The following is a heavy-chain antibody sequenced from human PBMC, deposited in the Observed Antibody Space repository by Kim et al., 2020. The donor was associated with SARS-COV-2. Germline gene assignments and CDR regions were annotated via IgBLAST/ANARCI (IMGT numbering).Heavy chain of an antibody. D-gene: IGHD6-25*01. CDR3: VPSSGSLAFQH. CDR2: IKQDGSEK. CDR1: GFTFSSYW. J-gene: IGHJ1*01. V-gene: IGHV3-7*01. Sequence: GGSLRLSCAASGFTFSSYWMSWVRQAPGRGLEWVANIKQDGSEKYYVDSVKGRFTISRDNAKNSLYLQMNSLRVEDTAVYYCVPSSGSLAFQHLGQGTLV.